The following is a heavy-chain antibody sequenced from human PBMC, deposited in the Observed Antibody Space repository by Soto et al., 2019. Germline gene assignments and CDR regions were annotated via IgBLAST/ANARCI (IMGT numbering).Heavy chain of an antibody. Sequence: SVKVSCKASGGTFSSYAISWVRQAPGQGLEWMGGIIPIFGTANYAQKFQGRVTITADESTSTAYMEMSSLRSEDTAVYYCARDHPDYYYDILTGSPYADAFDIWGQGTMVTVSS. CDR2: IIPIFGTA. J-gene: IGHJ3*02. V-gene: IGHV1-69*13. CDR1: GGTFSSYA. CDR3: ARDHPDYYYDILTGSPYADAFDI. D-gene: IGHD3-9*01.